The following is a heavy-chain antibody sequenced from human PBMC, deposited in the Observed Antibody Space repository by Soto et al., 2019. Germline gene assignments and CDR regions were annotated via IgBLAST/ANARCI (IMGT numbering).Heavy chain of an antibody. CDR2: ISGSGGST. J-gene: IGHJ2*01. CDR3: AKFPDLDWGSRVGGYWYFDL. Sequence: GGSLRLSCAASGFTFSSYAMSWVRQAPGKGLEWVSAISGSGGSTYYADSVKGRFTISRDNSKNTLYLQMNSLRAEDTAVYYCAKFPDLDWGSRVGGYWYFDLWGRGTLVTVSS. D-gene: IGHD7-27*01. V-gene: IGHV3-23*01. CDR1: GFTFSSYA.